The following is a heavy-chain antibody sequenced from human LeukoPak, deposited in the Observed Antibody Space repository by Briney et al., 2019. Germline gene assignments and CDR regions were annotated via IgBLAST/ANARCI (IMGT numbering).Heavy chain of an antibody. V-gene: IGHV4-31*03. Sequence: SQTLSLTCPVSGGSIVSGGNYWSWIRQHPGRGLEWIGYIYYSGSTYYNPSLKGRVAISVDTSKNQFSLKLTSVTAADTAVYFCAREGPMVRGVRSPFDIWGQGTMVTVSS. J-gene: IGHJ3*02. CDR1: GGSIVSGGNY. CDR2: IYYSGST. CDR3: AREGPMVRGVRSPFDI. D-gene: IGHD3-10*01.